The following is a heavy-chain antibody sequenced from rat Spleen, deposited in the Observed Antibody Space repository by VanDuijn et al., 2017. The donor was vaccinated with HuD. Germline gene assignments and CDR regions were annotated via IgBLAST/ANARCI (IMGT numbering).Heavy chain of an antibody. D-gene: IGHD1-11*01. CDR1: GFTFGDYW. CDR3: ARHGLGYGSFDY. Sequence: EVQLVESGGDLVQPGRSLKLSCLASGFTFGDYWMTWIRQAPGKGLEWVATISTSGTRTYYPDSVKGRFTISRDNAKSTLYLQMDSLRFEDTATYYCARHGLGYGSFDYWGQGVMVAVSS. CDR2: ISTSGTRT. J-gene: IGHJ2*01. V-gene: IGHV5-31*01.